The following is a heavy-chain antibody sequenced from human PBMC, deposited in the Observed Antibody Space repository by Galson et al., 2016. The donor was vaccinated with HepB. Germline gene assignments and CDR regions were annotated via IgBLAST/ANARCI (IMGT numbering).Heavy chain of an antibody. J-gene: IGHJ4*02. CDR1: DFTFSTYA. Sequence: SLRLSCAASDFTFSTYAMHWVRQSPGKGLEWVTVISYDGSNKYYADSVKGRFTISRDHSKNTLYLQMNSLRAEDTAVYYCARDQEGSMSYYYDNTGYYFFHPADYWGQGTLVTVSS. CDR2: ISYDGSNK. V-gene: IGHV3-30*04. D-gene: IGHD3-22*01. CDR3: ARDQEGSMSYYYDNTGYYFFHPADY.